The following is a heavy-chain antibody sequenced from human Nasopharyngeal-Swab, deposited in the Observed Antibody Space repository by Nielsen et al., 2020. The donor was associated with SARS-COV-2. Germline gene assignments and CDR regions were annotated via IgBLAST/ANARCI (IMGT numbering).Heavy chain of an antibody. CDR1: GGTFSSYA. Sequence: SVKVSCKASGGTFSSYAISWVRQAPGQGLEWMGGIIPIFGTANYAQKFQGRVTITADESTSTAYMELSSLRSEDTAVYYCARDAELAVAGVYYYGMDVWGQGTTVTVSS. D-gene: IGHD6-19*01. CDR3: ARDAELAVAGVYYYGMDV. J-gene: IGHJ6*02. CDR2: IIPIFGTA. V-gene: IGHV1-69*13.